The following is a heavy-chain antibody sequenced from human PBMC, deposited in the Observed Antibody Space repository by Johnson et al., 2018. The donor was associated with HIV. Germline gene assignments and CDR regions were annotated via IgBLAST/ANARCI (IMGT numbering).Heavy chain of an antibody. V-gene: IGHV3-33*01. J-gene: IGHJ3*02. CDR1: GFSFSTYG. D-gene: IGHD3-9*01. CDR3: ASVYYDILTGYYYDALDI. CDR2: IWYDGINK. Sequence: QAQLVESGGDVVQPGRSLRLSCAASGFSFSTYGMHWVRQAPGKGLEWVANIWYDGINKYNADYVKGRVNISRDNSKNTLYLQMNTLRAEDTAVYYCASVYYDILTGYYYDALDIWGQGTRVTVSS.